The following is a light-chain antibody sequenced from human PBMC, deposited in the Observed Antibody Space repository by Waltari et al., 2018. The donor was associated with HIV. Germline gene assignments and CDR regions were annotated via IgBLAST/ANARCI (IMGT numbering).Light chain of an antibody. V-gene: IGLV2-14*03. CDR2: EVS. CDR1: SRDIGAYNY. J-gene: IGLJ2*01. CDR3: SSYTASSTLDVV. Sequence: QSALTRAASVSGSPGQSITISCTGSSRDIGAYNYVSSYQQHPDKVPKIVIYEVSNRPSVISNRFSGSKSGNTASLTISGLQADDEASYYCSSYTASSTLDVVFGGGTRLTVL.